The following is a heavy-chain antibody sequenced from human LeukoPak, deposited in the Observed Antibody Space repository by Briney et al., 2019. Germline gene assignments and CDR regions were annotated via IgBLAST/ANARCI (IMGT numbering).Heavy chain of an antibody. V-gene: IGHV1-2*02. CDR3: ARGQQWLEAFDY. CDR2: IHPNSGFA. J-gene: IGHJ4*02. Sequence: GASVKVSCKASGYTFTNYAINWVRQAPGQGLEWMGWIHPNSGFAHYPQNFQGRLTMTRDTSISTVYMELSRLGSDDTAVYYRARGQQWLEAFDYWGLGTLVTVSS. CDR1: GYTFTNYA. D-gene: IGHD6-19*01.